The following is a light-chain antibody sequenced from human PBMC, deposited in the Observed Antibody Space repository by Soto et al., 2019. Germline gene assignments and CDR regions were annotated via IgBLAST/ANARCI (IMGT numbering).Light chain of an antibody. CDR2: AAS. CDR1: QGISSY. J-gene: IGKJ2*01. Sequence: AIRMTQSPSSLSASTGDRGTITCRASQGISSYLAWYQQKPGKAPKLLIYAASTLQSGVPSRFSGSGSGTDFTLTISCLQSEDFATYYCQQYYSYPPFFGQGTKLEIK. CDR3: QQYYSYPPF. V-gene: IGKV1-8*01.